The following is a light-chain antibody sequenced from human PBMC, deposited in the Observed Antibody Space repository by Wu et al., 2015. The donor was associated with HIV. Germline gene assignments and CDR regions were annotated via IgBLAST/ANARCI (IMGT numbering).Light chain of an antibody. CDR2: ATS. J-gene: IGKJ1*01. CDR1: QSISSMY. CDR3: QKYNTAPWT. Sequence: ESVLTQSPGILSLSPGERAALSCRASQSISSMYLAWYQQKPGQAPRLLIYATSNRATGIPDRFSGSGSGTDFTLTINRLEPEDVATYYCQKYNTAPWTFGQGTKVEMK. V-gene: IGKV3-20*01.